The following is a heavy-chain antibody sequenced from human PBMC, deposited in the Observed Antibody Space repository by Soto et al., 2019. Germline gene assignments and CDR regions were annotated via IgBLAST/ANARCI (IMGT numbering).Heavy chain of an antibody. CDR2: ISAYNGNT. J-gene: IGHJ3*02. V-gene: IGHV1-18*04. Sequence: ASVNVSFKAAGYTFTSYGISWVRQAPGQWLGLMGWISAYNGNTNYAHKLQGRVTITTDTSTSTAYMELRSLRSDDTAVYYCARRIIMVRGVIRPPRPNAFNIWAQATMVNVSS. CDR3: ARRIIMVRGVIRPPRPNAFNI. CDR1: GYTFTSYG. D-gene: IGHD3-10*01.